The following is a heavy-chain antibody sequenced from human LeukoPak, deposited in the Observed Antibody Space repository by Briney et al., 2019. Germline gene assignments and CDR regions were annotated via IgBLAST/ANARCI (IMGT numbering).Heavy chain of an antibody. V-gene: IGHV3-23*01. Sequence: GGSLRLSCTASGFAFGSYAMAWVRQAPGKGLEGVAAIGSDYDRVHEDSVKGRFTISRDNSKSTLYLQMDNLRPEDTAVYFCAKSAGVATIYFDCWGQGALVTVSS. J-gene: IGHJ4*02. CDR1: GFAFGSYA. CDR2: IGSDYDR. CDR3: AKSAGVATIYFDC. D-gene: IGHD5-12*01.